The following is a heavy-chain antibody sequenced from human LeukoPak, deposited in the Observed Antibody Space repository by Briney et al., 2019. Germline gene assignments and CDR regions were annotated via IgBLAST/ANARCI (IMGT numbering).Heavy chain of an antibody. D-gene: IGHD4/OR15-4a*01. Sequence: TGGSLRLSCSASGFTFNNYALTWVCQTPGKGLECVSAISGDGVSPYYADSVRGRFTISRDNSKNTLYLQMNSLRVEDTAVYFCARDPGAFPYFFDSWGQGTLVTVSS. CDR1: GFTFNNYA. CDR3: ARDPGAFPYFFDS. CDR2: ISGDGVSP. V-gene: IGHV3-23*01. J-gene: IGHJ4*02.